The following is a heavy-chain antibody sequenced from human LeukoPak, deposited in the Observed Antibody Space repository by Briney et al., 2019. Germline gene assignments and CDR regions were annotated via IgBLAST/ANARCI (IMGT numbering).Heavy chain of an antibody. CDR2: IKSKTEGGTI. V-gene: IGHV3-15*01. Sequence: TAGGSLGLSCAASGFTFSSYAMSWVRQAPGKGLEWVGCIKSKTEGGTIEYAASVSGRFTISRDDSTDTLYLQMNRLKTEDTAVYYCTTDLGSSWYRIIGPWGQGTLVAVSS. CDR1: GFTFSSYA. D-gene: IGHD6-13*01. CDR3: TTDLGSSWYRIIGP. J-gene: IGHJ5*02.